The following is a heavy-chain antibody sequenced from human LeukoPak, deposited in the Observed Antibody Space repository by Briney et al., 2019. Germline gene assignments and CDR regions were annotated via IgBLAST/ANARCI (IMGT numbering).Heavy chain of an antibody. D-gene: IGHD5-18*01. CDR2: IYHTGNT. V-gene: IGHV4-4*02. CDR1: GGSISSSNW. J-gene: IGHJ6*03. CDR3: ARESGYSYGYYYYYYMDV. Sequence: PSETLSLTCDVSGGSISSSNWWNWVRQPPGKGLEWIGEIYHTGNTNYNPSLKSRVTISVDKSKNQFSLDLGSVTAADTAVYFCARESGYSYGYYYYYYMDVRGKGTTVTVSS.